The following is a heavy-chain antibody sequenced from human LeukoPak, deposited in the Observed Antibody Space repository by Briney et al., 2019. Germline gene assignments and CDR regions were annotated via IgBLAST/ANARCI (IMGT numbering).Heavy chain of an antibody. D-gene: IGHD2-2*01. J-gene: IGHJ3*01. Sequence: SETLSLTCNVSGVSVTDGRYYWTSIRHHPGKGLEWMGYKYYSGSVKYHPSLKSRLTISIDTSKNQFSLQLSSVTAADTATYYCATPYCSSISCLDVFNVWGQGTRVTVSS. CDR3: ATPYCSSISCLDVFNV. CDR2: KYYSGSV. V-gene: IGHV4-31*03. CDR1: GVSVTDGRYY.